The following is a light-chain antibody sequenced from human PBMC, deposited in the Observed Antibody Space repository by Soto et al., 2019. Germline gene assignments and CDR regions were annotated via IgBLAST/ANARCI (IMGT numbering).Light chain of an antibody. CDR2: GAS. V-gene: IGKV3-20*01. CDR3: QQYGSSPIT. Sequence: EIVLTQSPGTLSLSPGERATLSCRASQSVSSSYLAWYQQKPGQAPRLLIYGASRRATGIPDRFSGSGSGTVFTLTISGLEPEDFAVYYCQQYGSSPITVGQGTRLEIK. CDR1: QSVSSSY. J-gene: IGKJ5*01.